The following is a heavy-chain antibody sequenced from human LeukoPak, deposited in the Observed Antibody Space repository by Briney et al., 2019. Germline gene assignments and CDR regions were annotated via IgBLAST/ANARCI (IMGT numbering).Heavy chain of an antibody. J-gene: IGHJ4*02. V-gene: IGHV5-51*01. Sequence: GESLKISFKGSGYSFTSYWIAWVRKMHGKGLEWMGIIYPGDFDTRYRPSCQGQVTISADKSISTAYQQWTSLKASDTAMYYCARRVPATEDLDYWGQGTLVTVSS. CDR2: IYPGDFDT. CDR3: ARRVPATEDLDY. CDR1: GYSFTSYW.